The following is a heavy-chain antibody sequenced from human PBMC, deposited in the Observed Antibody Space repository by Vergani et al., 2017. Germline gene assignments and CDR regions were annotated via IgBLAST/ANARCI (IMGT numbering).Heavy chain of an antibody. V-gene: IGHV4-4*02. D-gene: IGHD6-13*01. CDR1: SGSISGANW. CDR3: AIVAYRSSWYVDS. CDR2: VNYSGRT. Sequence: QVQLQESGPGLVKPSETLSLTCTVSSGSISGANWYTWVRQPPGKGLEWSGEVNYSGRTNYNWDLQNRVVSISLDKPKSQFSLNLSSLNAADTAVYYCAIVAYRSSWYVDSWGQGSLVIVSS. J-gene: IGHJ4*02.